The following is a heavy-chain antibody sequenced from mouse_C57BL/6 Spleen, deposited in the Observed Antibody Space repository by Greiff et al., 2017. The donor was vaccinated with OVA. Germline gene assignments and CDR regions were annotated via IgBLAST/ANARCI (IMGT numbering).Heavy chain of an antibody. D-gene: IGHD1-1*01. V-gene: IGHV1-80*01. J-gene: IGHJ2*01. CDR1: GYTFTSYW. Sequence: QVQLQQPGAELVKPGASVKMSCKASGYTFTSYWITWVKQRPGKGLEWIGQIYPGDGDTNYNGKFKGKATLTADKSSSTAYMQLSSLTSEDSAVYFCARKDTTVVDYFDYWGQGTTLTVSS. CDR3: ARKDTTVVDYFDY. CDR2: IYPGDGDT.